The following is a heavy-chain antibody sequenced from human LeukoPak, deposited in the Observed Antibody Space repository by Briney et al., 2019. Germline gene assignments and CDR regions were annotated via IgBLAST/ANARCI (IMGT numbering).Heavy chain of an antibody. CDR3: ARVDWLANYYYYMDV. CDR1: GYSISSGYY. Sequence: SETLSLTCTVSGYSISSGYYWGWIRQPPGKGLEWIGSIYHSGSTYYNPSLKSRVTISVDTSKNQFSLKLSSVTAADTAVYYCARVDWLANYYYYMDVWGKGTTVTVSS. J-gene: IGHJ6*03. D-gene: IGHD2-21*01. CDR2: IYHSGST. V-gene: IGHV4-38-2*02.